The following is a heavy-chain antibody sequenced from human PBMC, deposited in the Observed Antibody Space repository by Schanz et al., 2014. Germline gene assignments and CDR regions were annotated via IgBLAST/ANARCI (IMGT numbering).Heavy chain of an antibody. CDR3: AEDERLPYYGTGSDFDY. Sequence: QVQLVETGGGLVKPGGSLRLSCAASGFTFSDYYMSWIRQAPGKGLEWDSYISNSGTTIYYADSVKGRFTIARDKAKNSLYMQVNSMRAEDTTVYYCAEDERLPYYGTGSDFDYWGQGTLVTVSS. V-gene: IGHV3-11*01. D-gene: IGHD3-22*01. CDR1: GFTFSDYY. J-gene: IGHJ4*02. CDR2: ISNSGTTI.